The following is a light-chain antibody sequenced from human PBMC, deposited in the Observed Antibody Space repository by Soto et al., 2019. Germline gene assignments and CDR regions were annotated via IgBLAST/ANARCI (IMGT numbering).Light chain of an antibody. CDR3: QQYKSYPWT. J-gene: IGKJ1*01. V-gene: IGKV1-5*03. CDR2: EAS. Sequence: ILMTQSPSTQSASLGDRVTITCRASQSIGNWLAWYQQKPGRAPKFLMYEASSLESGVPSRFSGSGSGTEFTLTISGLQPDDFATYYCQQYKSYPWTFGQGTKVDIK. CDR1: QSIGNW.